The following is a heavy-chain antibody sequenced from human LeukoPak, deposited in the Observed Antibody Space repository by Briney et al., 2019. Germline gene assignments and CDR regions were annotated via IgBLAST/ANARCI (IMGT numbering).Heavy chain of an antibody. CDR1: GYTFTSYG. J-gene: IGHJ4*02. V-gene: IGHV1-18*01. CDR3: ARIWDDSSGYYYTFDY. D-gene: IGHD3-22*01. Sequence: ASVKVSCKASGYTFTSYGISWVRQAPGQGLEWMGWISAYNGNTNYAQKLQGRVTMTTDTSTSTAHMELRSLRSDDTAVYYCARIWDDSSGYYYTFDYWGQGTLVTVSS. CDR2: ISAYNGNT.